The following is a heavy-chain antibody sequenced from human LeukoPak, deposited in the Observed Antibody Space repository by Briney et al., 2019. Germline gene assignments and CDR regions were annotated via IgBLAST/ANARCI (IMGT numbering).Heavy chain of an antibody. D-gene: IGHD1-26*01. CDR1: GYTFTGYG. V-gene: IGHV1-18*01. CDR2: ISAYNGNT. Sequence: AASVKVSCKASGYTFTGYGISWVRQAPGQGLEWMGWISAYNGNTNYAQKLQGRVTMTTDTSTSTAYMELRSLRSDDTAVYYCARSGGSYLYNWFDPWGQGTLVTVSS. J-gene: IGHJ5*02. CDR3: ARSGGSYLYNWFDP.